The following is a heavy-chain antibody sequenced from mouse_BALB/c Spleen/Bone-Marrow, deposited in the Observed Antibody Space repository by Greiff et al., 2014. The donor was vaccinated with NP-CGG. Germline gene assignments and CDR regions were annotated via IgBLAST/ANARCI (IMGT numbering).Heavy chain of an antibody. CDR1: GFNIKDYY. Sequence: VQLQQSGAELVRSGASVKLSCTASGFNIKDYYMHCVKQRPEQGLEWIGWIDPENGDTEYAPKFQGKATMTADTSSNTAYLQLSSLTSEDTAVYYCNGNYYAMDYWGQGTSVTVSS. CDR2: IDPENGDT. J-gene: IGHJ4*01. CDR3: NGNYYAMDY. D-gene: IGHD2-1*01. V-gene: IGHV14-4*02.